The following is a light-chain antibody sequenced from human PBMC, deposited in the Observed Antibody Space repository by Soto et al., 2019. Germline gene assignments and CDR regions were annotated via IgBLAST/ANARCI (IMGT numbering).Light chain of an antibody. CDR1: QSVSSN. J-gene: IGKJ1*01. Sequence: EIVMTQSPAPLSVSPGERATLSYRASQSVSSNLAWYQQKPGQAPRLRIYGASTRATGIPARFSGSGSGTEFTLTISGLQSEEFAVYYCQQYSIWRTFGQGTK. V-gene: IGKV3-15*01. CDR2: GAS. CDR3: QQYSIWRT.